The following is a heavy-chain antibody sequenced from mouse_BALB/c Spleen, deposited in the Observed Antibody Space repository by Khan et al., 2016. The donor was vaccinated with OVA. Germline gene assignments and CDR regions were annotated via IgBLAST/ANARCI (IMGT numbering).Heavy chain of an antibody. CDR3: ARKNYRYDRFFDV. CDR1: GSTFTNYG. Sequence: QIQLVQSGPELKKPGETVKISCKASGSTFTNYGMSWVKQAPGKGLKWMGWINTYTGEPTYADDFKGRFAFSLETSASTAYLQINNLKNEEKATYFCARKNYRYDRFFDVWGAGTTVTVSS. J-gene: IGHJ1*01. D-gene: IGHD2-14*01. CDR2: INTYTGEP. V-gene: IGHV9-1*02.